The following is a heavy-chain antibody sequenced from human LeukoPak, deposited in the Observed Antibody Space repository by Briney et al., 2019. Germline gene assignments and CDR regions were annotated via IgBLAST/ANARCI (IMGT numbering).Heavy chain of an antibody. CDR1: GFTFSSYS. CDR3: ARDFSGSYLIDY. J-gene: IGHJ4*02. Sequence: PGGSLRLSCAGSGFTFSSYSMNWVRQAPGKGLEWVSSISSSSSYIYYADSVKGRFTISRDNAKNSLYLQMNSLRAEDTAVYYCARDFSGSYLIDYWGQGTLVTVSS. CDR2: ISSSSSYI. D-gene: IGHD1-26*01. V-gene: IGHV3-21*01.